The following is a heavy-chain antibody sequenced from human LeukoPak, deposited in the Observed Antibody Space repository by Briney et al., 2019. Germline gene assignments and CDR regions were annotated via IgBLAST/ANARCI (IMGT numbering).Heavy chain of an antibody. Sequence: PSETLSLTCTVSGGSITSSSYYWGWIRQPPGKGLEWIGSIYYSGSTNYNPSLKSRVTISVDTSKNQFSLKPSSVTAADTAVYYCARRRASGYDYDGFDYWGQGTLVTVSS. V-gene: IGHV4-39*07. CDR1: GGSITSSSYY. CDR3: ARRRASGYDYDGFDY. D-gene: IGHD5-12*01. J-gene: IGHJ4*02. CDR2: IYYSGST.